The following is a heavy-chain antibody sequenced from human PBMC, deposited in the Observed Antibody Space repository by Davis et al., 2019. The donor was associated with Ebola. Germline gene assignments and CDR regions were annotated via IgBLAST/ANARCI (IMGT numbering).Heavy chain of an antibody. J-gene: IGHJ6*02. V-gene: IGHV3-11*01. CDR2: ISSSGSII. Sequence: GESLKISCAASGFTFSDYYMSWIRQAPGKGLEWVSYISSSGSIIYYADSVKGRFTISRDNAKNSLYLQMNSLRAEDTAVYYCARVSEYYGMDVWGQGTTVTVSS. CDR1: GFTFSDYY. D-gene: IGHD4-23*01. CDR3: ARVSEYYGMDV.